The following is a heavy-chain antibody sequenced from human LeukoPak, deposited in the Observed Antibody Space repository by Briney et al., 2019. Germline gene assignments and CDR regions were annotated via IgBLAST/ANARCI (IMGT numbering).Heavy chain of an antibody. CDR2: IYYSGST. CDR3: ARDRGSSGWNDAFDI. V-gene: IGHV4-59*01. D-gene: IGHD6-19*01. Sequence: SETLSLTCTVSGGSISSYYWSWIRQPPGKGLEWIGYIYYSGSTNYNPSLKSGVTISVDTSKNQFSLKLSSVTAADTAMYYCARDRGSSGWNDAFDIWGQGTMVTVSS. CDR1: GGSISSYY. J-gene: IGHJ3*02.